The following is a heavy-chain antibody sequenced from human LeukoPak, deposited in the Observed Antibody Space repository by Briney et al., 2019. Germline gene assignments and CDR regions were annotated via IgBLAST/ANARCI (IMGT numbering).Heavy chain of an antibody. CDR3: ARGREVIQLWLRGWFDP. CDR1: GGSFSGYY. CDR2: INHSGST. Sequence: PSETLSLTCAVYGGSFSGYYWSWIRQPPGKGLEWIGEINHSGSTNYNPSLKSRVTISVDTSKNQFSLKLSSVTAADTAVYYCARGREVIQLWLRGWFDPWGQGTLVTVSS. V-gene: IGHV4-34*01. D-gene: IGHD5-18*01. J-gene: IGHJ5*02.